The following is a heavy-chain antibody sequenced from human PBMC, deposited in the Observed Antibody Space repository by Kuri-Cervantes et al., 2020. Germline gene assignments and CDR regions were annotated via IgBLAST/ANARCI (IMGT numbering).Heavy chain of an antibody. J-gene: IGHJ4*02. CDR1: GYTFTYRY. D-gene: IGHD5-12*01. Sequence: SVKVSCKASGYTFTYRYLHWVRQAPGQALEWMGWITPFNGNTNYAQKFQGRVTMTRDTSTSTVYMELSSLRSEDTAVYYCARDRGGGYVGGYFDYWGQGSLVTVSS. CDR2: ITPFNGNT. V-gene: IGHV1-45*02. CDR3: ARDRGGGYVGGYFDY.